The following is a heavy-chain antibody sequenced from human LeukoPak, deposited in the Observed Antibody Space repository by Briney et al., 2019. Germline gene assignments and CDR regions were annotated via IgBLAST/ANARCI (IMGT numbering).Heavy chain of an antibody. CDR2: ISYDGSNE. V-gene: IGHV3-30*04. Sequence: PGGSLRLSCAASGFTFSSYAMSWVRQAPGKGLEWVAIISYDGSNEYYADSVKGRFTISRDNSKNTLYLQMNSLRAADTAVYYCARAIWREAAPWHYMDVWGKGTTVTVSS. D-gene: IGHD6-13*01. CDR3: ARAIWREAAPWHYMDV. J-gene: IGHJ6*03. CDR1: GFTFSSYA.